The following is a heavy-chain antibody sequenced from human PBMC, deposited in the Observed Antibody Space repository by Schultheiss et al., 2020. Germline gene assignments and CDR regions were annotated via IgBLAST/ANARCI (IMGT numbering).Heavy chain of an antibody. D-gene: IGHD3-10*01. CDR2: ISSSSTYT. J-gene: IGHJ4*02. CDR3: ARTSTQGVNN. CDR1: GFTFNDYH. V-gene: IGHV3-11*06. Sequence: GGSLRLSCAASGFTFNDYHMSWIRQAPGKGLEWVSYISSSSTYTNYADSVKGRFTISRDNAKNSLYLQMNSLRAEDTAVYYCARTSTQGVNNWGQGTLVTVSS.